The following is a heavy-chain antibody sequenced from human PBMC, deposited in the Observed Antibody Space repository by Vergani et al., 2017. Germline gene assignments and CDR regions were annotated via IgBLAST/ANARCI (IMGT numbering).Heavy chain of an antibody. Sequence: QVQLVESGGGVVQPGGSLSPSCIASGFTFRIYGLHWLRPAPGKGLAWVAFIRYDGTKRFYGDSVKGRFTISRDNSQTTVFLQMNSLRADDSAVYYCTKAGQYDSDNFHDSWGQGALVTVAS. CDR1: GFTFRIYG. CDR2: IRYDGTKR. J-gene: IGHJ1*01. V-gene: IGHV3-30*02. D-gene: IGHD3-22*01. CDR3: TKAGQYDSDNFHDS.